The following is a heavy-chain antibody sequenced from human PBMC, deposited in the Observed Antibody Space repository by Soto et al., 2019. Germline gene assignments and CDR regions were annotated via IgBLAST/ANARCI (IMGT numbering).Heavy chain of an antibody. J-gene: IGHJ4*02. CDR1: GGSISSYY. D-gene: IGHD6-6*01. CDR2: IYTSGST. Sequence: QVQLRESGPGLVKPSETLSLTCTVSGGSISSYYWSWIRQPAGKGLEWIGRIYTSGSTNYNPSLKSRVTMSVDTSKNQFSLKLSSVTAADTAVYYCARERMSRGSSSSYPDYWGQGTLVTVSS. CDR3: ARERMSRGSSSSYPDY. V-gene: IGHV4-4*07.